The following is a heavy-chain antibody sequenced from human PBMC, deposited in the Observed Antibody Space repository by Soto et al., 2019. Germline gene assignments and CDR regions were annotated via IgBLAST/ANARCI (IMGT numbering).Heavy chain of an antibody. CDR2: IYYSGST. D-gene: IGHD1-26*01. Sequence: ETLSLTCTVSGGSISSYYWSWIRQPPGKGLEWIGYIYYSGSTNYNPSLKSRVTISVDTSKNQFSLKLSSVTAADTAVYYCARTQLKIVGAIPYYYGMDVWGQGTTVTVSS. V-gene: IGHV4-59*01. J-gene: IGHJ6*02. CDR3: ARTQLKIVGAIPYYYGMDV. CDR1: GGSISSYY.